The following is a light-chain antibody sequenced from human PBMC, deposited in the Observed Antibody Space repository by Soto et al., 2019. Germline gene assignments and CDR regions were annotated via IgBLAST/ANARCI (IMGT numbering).Light chain of an antibody. CDR1: QSVNIN. V-gene: IGKV3-15*01. J-gene: IGKJ1*01. Sequence: EIVLTQSPATLSVSPGERATLSCRASQSVNINLAWYQQKPGQAPRLLISGASTRATGIPARFSGSGSGTEFTLTISSLQSEDVAVYYCQQYNDWPPWTFGQGTKVEIK. CDR3: QQYNDWPPWT. CDR2: GAS.